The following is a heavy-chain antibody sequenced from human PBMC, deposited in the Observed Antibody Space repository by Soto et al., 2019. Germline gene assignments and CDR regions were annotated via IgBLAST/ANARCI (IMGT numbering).Heavy chain of an antibody. CDR3: AREREGGNYDYVWGSYRSNAMDV. CDR2: INAGNGNT. D-gene: IGHD3-16*02. V-gene: IGHV1-3*01. Sequence: AAVKVSCKASGYTFTSYSIHWVRQAPGQRLEWMGRINAGNGNTKYSQKFQGRVTITRDTSASTAYMELSSLRSEDTAVYYCAREREGGNYDYVWGSYRSNAMDVWGQGTTVTVSS. CDR1: GYTFTSYS. J-gene: IGHJ6*02.